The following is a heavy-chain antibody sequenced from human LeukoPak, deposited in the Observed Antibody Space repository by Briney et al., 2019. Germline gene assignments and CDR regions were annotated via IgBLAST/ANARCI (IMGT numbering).Heavy chain of an antibody. CDR1: GFTFSSYA. J-gene: IGHJ3*02. Sequence: GGSLRLSCAASGFTFSSYAMHWVRQAPGKGLEWVAVISYDGSNKYYADSVKGRFTISRDNSKNTLYLQMNSLRAEDTAVYYCARDRSPYYGEDAFDIWGQGTMVTFSS. V-gene: IGHV3-30-3*01. CDR3: ARDRSPYYGEDAFDI. D-gene: IGHD1-26*01. CDR2: ISYDGSNK.